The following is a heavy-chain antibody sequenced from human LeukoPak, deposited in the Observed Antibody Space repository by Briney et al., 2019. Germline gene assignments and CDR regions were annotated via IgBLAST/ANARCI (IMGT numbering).Heavy chain of an antibody. CDR3: ARAGRYCSSTSCYTMMGMDY. V-gene: IGHV1-2*02. CDR2: INPNSGGT. Sequence: GASVKVSCKASGYTFTGYYMHWVRQAPGQRLEWMGWINPNSGGTNYAQKFQGRVTMTRDTSISTAYMELSRLRSDDTAVYYCARAGRYCSSTSCYTMMGMDYWGQGTLVTVSS. CDR1: GYTFTGYY. J-gene: IGHJ4*02. D-gene: IGHD2-2*02.